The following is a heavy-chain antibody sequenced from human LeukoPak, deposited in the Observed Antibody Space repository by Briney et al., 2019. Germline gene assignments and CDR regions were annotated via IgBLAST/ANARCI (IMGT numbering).Heavy chain of an antibody. CDR1: GGTFSSYT. V-gene: IGHV1-69*02. CDR3: ARGENYDSSGYAKGRDDY. CDR2: IIPILGIA. J-gene: IGHJ4*02. Sequence: SVKVSCKASGGTFSSYTISWVRQAPGQGLEWMGRIIPILGIANYAQKFQGRVTITADKSTSTAYMELSSLRSEDTAVYYCARGENYDSSGYAKGRDDYWGQGTLVTVSS. D-gene: IGHD3-22*01.